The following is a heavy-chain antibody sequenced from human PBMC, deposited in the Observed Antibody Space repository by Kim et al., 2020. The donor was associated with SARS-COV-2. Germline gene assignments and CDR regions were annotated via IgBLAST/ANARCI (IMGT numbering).Heavy chain of an antibody. V-gene: IGHV7-4-1*02. CDR2: INTNTGNP. J-gene: IGHJ6*02. CDR1: GYTFTSYA. Sequence: ASVKVSCKASGYTFTSYAMNWVRQAPGQGLEWMGWINTNTGNPTYAQGFTGRFVFSLDTSVSTAYLQISSLKAEDTAVYYCAIPNPYYYGSGSYSTTYYYYYGMDVWGQGTTVTVSS. CDR3: AIPNPYYYGSGSYSTTYYYYYGMDV. D-gene: IGHD3-10*01.